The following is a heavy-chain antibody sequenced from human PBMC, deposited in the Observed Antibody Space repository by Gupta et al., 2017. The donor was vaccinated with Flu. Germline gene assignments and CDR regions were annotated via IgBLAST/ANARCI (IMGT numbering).Heavy chain of an antibody. CDR3: ARAPLVRYFDWSVYFDY. D-gene: IGHD3-9*01. J-gene: IGHJ4*02. Sequence: QVQLVQSGAEMGKPGASVKVSCKTSGYTFTDYFLHWVRQAPGQGLEWMGRINPNTGGTNYAQKFQGRVTMTRDTSISTAYMEISRLRTDDTAVYYCARAPLVRYFDWSVYFDYWGRGTLATVSS. V-gene: IGHV1-2*06. CDR2: INPNTGGT. CDR1: GYTFTDYF.